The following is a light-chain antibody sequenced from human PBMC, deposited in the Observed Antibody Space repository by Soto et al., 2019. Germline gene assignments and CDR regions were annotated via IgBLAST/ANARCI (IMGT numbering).Light chain of an antibody. V-gene: IGLV2-14*03. CDR1: SSDIGSFTF. J-gene: IGLJ1*01. CDR3: SSYTSSSTHV. Sequence: QSALTQPASVSGSPGQSITISCTGTSSDIGSFTFVSWYQQHTGKVPKLMIFDVNRRPSGVSDRFSGSKSGNTASLTISGLQAEDEGDYYCSSYTSSSTHVFGSGTQLTVL. CDR2: DVN.